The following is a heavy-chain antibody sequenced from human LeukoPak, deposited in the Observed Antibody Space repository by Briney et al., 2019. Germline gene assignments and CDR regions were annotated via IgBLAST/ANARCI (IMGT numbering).Heavy chain of an antibody. D-gene: IGHD3-3*01. J-gene: IGHJ4*02. Sequence: GGSLRLSCAASGFTLSNYAMNWVRQAPGKGLEWVSGIDGSGGRPPSADSGKGRFTISRDISKNTLYLQMDSLRAEDTAAYYCARGKAHDFWNPFDYWGQGTLVTVSS. CDR3: ARGKAHDFWNPFDY. CDR2: IDGSGGRP. V-gene: IGHV3-23*01. CDR1: GFTLSNYA.